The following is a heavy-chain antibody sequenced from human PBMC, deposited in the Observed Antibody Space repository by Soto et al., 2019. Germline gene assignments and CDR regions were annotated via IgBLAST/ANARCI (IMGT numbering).Heavy chain of an antibody. Sequence: DVHLVQSGAEVKKPGESLKISCTGSGYNFNTYWIAWVRQMPGKGLEWMGIIYPGDSYTRYSPSFQGQVTISADKSISTAYLQWSSLKASDTAMYYCARRSPDVDSATYQLDFWGQGTLVTVSS. CDR3: ARRSPDVDSATYQLDF. D-gene: IGHD1-26*01. CDR2: IYPGDSYT. V-gene: IGHV5-51*01. J-gene: IGHJ4*02. CDR1: GYNFNTYW.